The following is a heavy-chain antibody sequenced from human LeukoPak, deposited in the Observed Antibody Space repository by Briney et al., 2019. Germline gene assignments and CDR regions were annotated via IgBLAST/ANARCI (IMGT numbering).Heavy chain of an antibody. CDR2: ISGSGGSI. J-gene: IGHJ4*02. D-gene: IGHD6-13*01. V-gene: IGHV3-23*01. CDR1: GFTFSSHA. Sequence: PGGSLRLSCAASGFTFSSHAMSWVRQAPGKGLEWVSAISGSGGSIYYADSVKGRFTISSDNSKNTLYLQMNGLRAEDTAVYYCAEASIATAGILDYWGQGTLVTVSS. CDR3: AEASIATAGILDY.